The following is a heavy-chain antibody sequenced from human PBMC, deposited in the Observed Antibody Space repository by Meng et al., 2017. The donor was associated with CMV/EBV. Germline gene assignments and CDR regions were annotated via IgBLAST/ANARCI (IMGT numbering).Heavy chain of an antibody. CDR1: YTLTELS. CDR3: ATVPYYDSSGYSPDFDY. CDR2: FDPEDGET. V-gene: IGHV1-24*01. J-gene: IGHJ4*02. Sequence: YTLTELSMHWVRQGPGKGLEWMGGFDPEDGETIYAQKFQGRVTMTEDTSTDTAYMELSSLRSEDTAVYYCATVPYYDSSGYSPDFDYWGQGTLVTVSS. D-gene: IGHD3-22*01.